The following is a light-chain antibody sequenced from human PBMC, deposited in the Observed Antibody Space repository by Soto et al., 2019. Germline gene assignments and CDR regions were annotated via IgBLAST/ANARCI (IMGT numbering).Light chain of an antibody. V-gene: IGKV3-20*01. CDR2: GVS. CDR3: QQYGNSPCT. CDR1: QSVSSNY. J-gene: IGKJ1*01. Sequence: EIVLTQSPGTLSLPPGERATLSCRASQSVSSNYLAWYQQKPGQAPRLLIYGVSSRATGIPDRFSGSGSGTDFTLTISRLEPEDFAVYYCQQYGNSPCTFGQGTKVEIK.